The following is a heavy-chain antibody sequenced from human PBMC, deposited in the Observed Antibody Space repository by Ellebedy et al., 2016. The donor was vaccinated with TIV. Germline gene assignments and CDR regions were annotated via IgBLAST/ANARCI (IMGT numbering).Heavy chain of an antibody. J-gene: IGHJ4*02. V-gene: IGHV4-34*01. CDR3: ARGRYYYDH. D-gene: IGHD3-9*01. Sequence: MPSETLSLTCAVSGGSFSGYYWTWIRQPPGKGLEWIGEINHSGYNNYNPSLKSRVTISVDTSDIQFSLRLSSVTAADTAVYYCARGRYYYDHWGQGILVTVSS. CDR1: GGSFSGYY. CDR2: INHSGYN.